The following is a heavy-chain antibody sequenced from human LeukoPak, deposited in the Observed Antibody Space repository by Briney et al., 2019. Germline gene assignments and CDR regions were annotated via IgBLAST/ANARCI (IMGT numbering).Heavy chain of an antibody. CDR1: GGSISSGAHY. Sequence: SGTLSLTCTVSGGSISSGAHYWSWIRQHPGKGLEWIGYISYSGNTDYNPSLKSRVTLSVDTPKNQFSLKLSSVTAADTAVYYCARGVRGYSYGSFDYWGQGSLVTVSS. CDR3: ARGVRGYSYGSFDY. D-gene: IGHD5-18*01. CDR2: ISYSGNT. V-gene: IGHV4-31*03. J-gene: IGHJ4*02.